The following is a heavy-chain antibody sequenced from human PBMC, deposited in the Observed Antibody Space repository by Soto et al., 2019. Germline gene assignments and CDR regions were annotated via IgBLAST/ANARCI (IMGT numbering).Heavy chain of an antibody. V-gene: IGHV1-69*01. CDR1: GGTFSSYA. CDR2: LIPISGTA. Sequence: QVQLVQSGAEVKKPGSSVKVSCKASGGTFSSYAISWVRQAPGQGLELMGGLIPISGTANYAQKFQGRVTITADESTSTAYMELSSLRSEDTAVYYCARSQGSSTSLEIYYYYYYGMDVWGQGSTVSVSS. CDR3: ARSQGSSTSLEIYYYYYYGMDV. J-gene: IGHJ6*02. D-gene: IGHD2-2*01.